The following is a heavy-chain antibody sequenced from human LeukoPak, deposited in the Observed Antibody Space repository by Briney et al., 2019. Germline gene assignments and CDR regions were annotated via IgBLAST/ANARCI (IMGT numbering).Heavy chain of an antibody. CDR1: GFTFSSYS. Sequence: GGSLRLSCAASGFTFSSYSMNWVRQAPGKGLEWVSSISSSSSYIYYADSVKGRFTISRDNAKNSLYLQMNSLRAEDTAVYYCARAGSSSWSPSYYYGMDVWGQGTTVTVSS. J-gene: IGHJ6*02. V-gene: IGHV3-21*01. D-gene: IGHD6-13*01. CDR3: ARAGSSSWSPSYYYGMDV. CDR2: ISSSSSYI.